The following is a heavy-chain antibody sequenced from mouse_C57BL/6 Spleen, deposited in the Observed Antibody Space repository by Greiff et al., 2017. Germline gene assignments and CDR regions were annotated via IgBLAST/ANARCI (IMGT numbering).Heavy chain of an antibody. V-gene: IGHV1-39*01. J-gene: IGHJ3*01. CDR2: IHPNYGTT. Sequence: VQLQQSGPELVKPGASVKISCKASGYSFTDYTMNWVKQSNGKSLEWIGVIHPNYGTTSYNQKFKGKATLTVDQSYSTAFMQLNSLTSAETAVYYCARVGGGPCGWCAYWGQGTLVTVSA. CDR1: GYSFTDYT. CDR3: ARVGGGPCGWCAY. D-gene: IGHD1-1*02.